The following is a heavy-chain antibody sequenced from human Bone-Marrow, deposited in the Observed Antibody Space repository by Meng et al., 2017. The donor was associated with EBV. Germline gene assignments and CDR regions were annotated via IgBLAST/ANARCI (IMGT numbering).Heavy chain of an antibody. CDR1: GGSISSGSYY. V-gene: IGHV4-61*01. J-gene: IGHJ4*02. CDR2: IYYNGNT. Sequence: VPLQGSGPGLVKPSGTLSLTCAVSGGSISSGSYYWNWIRQPPGKGLEWIGYIYYNGNTNYNPSLKSRVTISVDTSKNQFSLKLSSVTAADTAVYYCASTSGNLIYSDYWGQGTLVTVSS. D-gene: IGHD1-26*01. CDR3: ASTSGNLIYSDY.